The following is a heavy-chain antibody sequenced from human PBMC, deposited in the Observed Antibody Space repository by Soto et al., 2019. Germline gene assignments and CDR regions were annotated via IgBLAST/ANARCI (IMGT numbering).Heavy chain of an antibody. CDR3: ARDFFDSSDYATNWFDP. J-gene: IGHJ5*02. D-gene: IGHD3-22*01. CDR1: GDSISNSRFY. Sequence: SETLSLTCSVSGDSISNSRFYWAWIRQPPGEGLEWIGSIYHTGNAYYNPSLKSRVTISVDTSKNQFSLKLTSVTAADAALYYCARDFFDSSDYATNWFDPWGQGTLVT. V-gene: IGHV4-39*01. CDR2: IYHTGNA.